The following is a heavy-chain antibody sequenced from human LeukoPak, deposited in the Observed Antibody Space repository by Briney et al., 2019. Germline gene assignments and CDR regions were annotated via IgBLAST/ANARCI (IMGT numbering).Heavy chain of an antibody. CDR1: GYSFTSYW. J-gene: IGHJ4*02. D-gene: IGHD6-19*01. CDR2: IPPGDSDT. CDR3: ARHRRVAGSRSGYFDY. V-gene: IGHV5-51*01. Sequence: GESLKISCKGSGYSFTSYWIAWVRQMPGQGLEWMGIIPPGDSDTTYSPSFQGQVTISADKSISTAYLQWSSLKASDTAMYYCARHRRVAGSRSGYFDYWGQGTLVTVSS.